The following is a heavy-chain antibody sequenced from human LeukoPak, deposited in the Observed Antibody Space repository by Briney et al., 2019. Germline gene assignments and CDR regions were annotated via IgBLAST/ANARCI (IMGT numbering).Heavy chain of an antibody. Sequence: SETLSLTCTVSGGSINTGEYYWSWIRQPPGEGLDWIGYIYYSGTSFYNPSVRGRLTMSVDTSKNQFSLKLSPVSAADTAVYYCARATHLYYGSGTDLNYFDFWGQGTLVTVSS. J-gene: IGHJ4*02. CDR3: ARATHLYYGSGTDLNYFDF. D-gene: IGHD3-10*01. CDR1: GGSINTGEYY. V-gene: IGHV4-30-4*01. CDR2: IYYSGTS.